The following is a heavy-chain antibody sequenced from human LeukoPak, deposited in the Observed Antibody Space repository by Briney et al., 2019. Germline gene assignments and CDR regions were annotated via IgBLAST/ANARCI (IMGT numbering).Heavy chain of an antibody. CDR2: ISYDGSNK. CDR3: ARELNYYDSSGYFDY. J-gene: IGHJ4*02. V-gene: IGHV3-30-3*01. D-gene: IGHD3-22*01. Sequence: GGSLRLSCAASGFTFSSYAMHWVRQAPGKGLEWVAVISYDGSNKYYADSVKGRFTISRDNSKNTLYLQMNSLRAEDTAVYYCARELNYYDSSGYFDYWGQGTQVTVSS. CDR1: GFTFSSYA.